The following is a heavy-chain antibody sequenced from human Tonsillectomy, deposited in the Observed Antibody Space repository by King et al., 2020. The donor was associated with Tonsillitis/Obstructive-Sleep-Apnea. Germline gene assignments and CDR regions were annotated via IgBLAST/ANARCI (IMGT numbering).Heavy chain of an antibody. D-gene: IGHD2-2*01. CDR2: IWYDGTNK. CDR3: ARDQALGYCSSTSCSQIDY. Sequence: VQLVESGGGVVQPGRSLRLSCAASGFTFSDYAIHWVRQAPGKGLEWVTVIWYDGTNKYYSDSVKGRFTISRDNSKNTLYLQMNSLRTEDMAVYYCARDQALGYCSSTSCSQIDYWGQGTLVTVSS. CDR1: GFTFSDYA. V-gene: IGHV3-33*01. J-gene: IGHJ4*02.